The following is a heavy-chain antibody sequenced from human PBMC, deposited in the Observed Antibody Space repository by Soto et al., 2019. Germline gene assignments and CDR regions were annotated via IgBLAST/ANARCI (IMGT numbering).Heavy chain of an antibody. J-gene: IGHJ6*02. Sequence: QVQLVQSGAEVKKPGSSVKVSCKASGGTFSSYAISWVRQAPGQGLEWMGGIIPIFGTANYAQKFQGRVTITADKSTSTAYMELSSLRSEDTAVYYCASLPYCSSTSCYSIAYYYYGMDVWGQGTTVTVSS. V-gene: IGHV1-69*06. CDR1: GGTFSSYA. CDR2: IIPIFGTA. CDR3: ASLPYCSSTSCYSIAYYYYGMDV. D-gene: IGHD2-2*01.